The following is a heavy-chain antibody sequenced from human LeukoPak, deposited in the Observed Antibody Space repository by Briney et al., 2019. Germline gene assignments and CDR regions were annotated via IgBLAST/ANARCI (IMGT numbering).Heavy chain of an antibody. V-gene: IGHV4-34*01. J-gene: IGHJ4*02. CDR1: GGSFSGYY. CDR2: INHSGST. CDR3: ARETLSSIAARPVDY. Sequence: PSETLSPTCAVYGGSFSGYYWSWIRQPPGKGLEWIGEINHSGSTNYNPSLKSRVTISVDTSKNQFSLKLSSVTAADTAVYYCARETLSSIAARPVDYWGQGTLVTVSS. D-gene: IGHD6-6*01.